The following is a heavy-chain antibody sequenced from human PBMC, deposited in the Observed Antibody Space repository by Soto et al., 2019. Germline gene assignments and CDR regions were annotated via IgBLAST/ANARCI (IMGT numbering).Heavy chain of an antibody. CDR3: AKRNAARDYSSGPTEFDY. D-gene: IGHD6-19*01. V-gene: IGHV3-23*01. CDR1: GFTFSSYA. Sequence: GGSLRLSCAASGFTFSSYAMSWVRQAPGKGLEWVSAISGSGGSTYYADSVKGRFTISRDNSKNTLYLQMNSLRAEDTAVYYYAKRNAARDYSSGPTEFDYWGQGTLVTVSS. J-gene: IGHJ4*02. CDR2: ISGSGGST.